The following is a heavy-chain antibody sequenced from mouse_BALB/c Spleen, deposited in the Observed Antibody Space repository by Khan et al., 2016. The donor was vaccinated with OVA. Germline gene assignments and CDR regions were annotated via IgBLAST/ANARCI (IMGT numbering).Heavy chain of an antibody. V-gene: IGHV1-63*02. Sequence: VQLQQSGAELVRPGTSVKISCKASGYTFTNYWLGWVKQRPGHGLEWIGDIYPGGGYTNYNEKFKGKATLTTGTSSSTAYMQLSSLTSEDSTVYFCARWATWYFDVWGAGTTVTVSS. CDR2: IYPGGGYT. CDR3: ARWATWYFDV. CDR1: GYTFTNYW. D-gene: IGHD3-1*01. J-gene: IGHJ1*01.